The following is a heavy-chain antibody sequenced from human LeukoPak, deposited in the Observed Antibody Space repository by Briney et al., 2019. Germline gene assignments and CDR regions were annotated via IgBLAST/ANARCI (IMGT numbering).Heavy chain of an antibody. V-gene: IGHV1-69*01. CDR3: ATAATKIAVVSFDY. Sequence: SVKVSCRASGGTFSSYAISWVRQAPGQGLKWMGGIIPIFGTANYAQKFQGRVTITADESTSTAYMELSSLRSEDTAVYYCATAATKIAVVSFDYWGQGTLVTVSS. CDR2: IIPIFGTA. D-gene: IGHD6-19*01. J-gene: IGHJ4*02. CDR1: GGTFSSYA.